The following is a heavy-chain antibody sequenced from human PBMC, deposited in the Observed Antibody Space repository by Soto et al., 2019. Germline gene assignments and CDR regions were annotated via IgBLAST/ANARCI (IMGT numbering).Heavy chain of an antibody. CDR2: IYYSGGT. J-gene: IGHJ4*02. Sequence: QVQMQESGPGLVKPSETLSLTCTVSGGSISSYFWSWIRQPPGKGLEWIGHIYYSGGTNYNPSLKSRVSISVDTSKNQFSLKLSSVTAADTAVYYCARWVVGATADYWGQGTLVTVSS. D-gene: IGHD1-26*01. CDR1: GGSISSYF. V-gene: IGHV4-59*01. CDR3: ARWVVGATADY.